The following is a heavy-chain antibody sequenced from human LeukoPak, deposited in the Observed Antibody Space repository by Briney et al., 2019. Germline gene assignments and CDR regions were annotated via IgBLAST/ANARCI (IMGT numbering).Heavy chain of an antibody. D-gene: IGHD2-2*01. CDR3: AKDSSHCSSTSCYVDYFDY. V-gene: IGHV3-23*01. CDR2: ISGSGGST. Sequence: PGGSLRLSCAASGFTFSSYAMGWVRQAPGKGLEWVSAISGSGGSTYYADSVKGRFTISRDNSKNTLYLQMNSLRAEDTAVYYCAKDSSHCSSTSCYVDYFDYWGQGTLVTVSS. J-gene: IGHJ4*02. CDR1: GFTFSSYA.